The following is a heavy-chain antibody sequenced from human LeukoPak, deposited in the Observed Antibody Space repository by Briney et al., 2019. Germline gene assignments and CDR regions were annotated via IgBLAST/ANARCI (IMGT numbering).Heavy chain of an antibody. CDR1: GFTFSGYA. Sequence: GGSLRLSCAASGFTFSGYAISWVRQAPGKGLEWVSLIRGDGGSTYYADSMKGRFTISRDNSKNSLYLQMNSLRTEDTALYYCARDRGGGGSHLQHWGQGTLVTVSS. CDR3: ARDRGGGGSHLQH. V-gene: IGHV3-43*02. D-gene: IGHD3-16*01. J-gene: IGHJ1*01. CDR2: IRGDGGST.